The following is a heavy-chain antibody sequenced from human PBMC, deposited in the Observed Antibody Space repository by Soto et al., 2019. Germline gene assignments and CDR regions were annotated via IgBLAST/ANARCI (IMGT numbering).Heavy chain of an antibody. V-gene: IGHV1-18*01. CDR2: ISLYSDGT. J-gene: IGHJ5*02. CDR1: GYTFSNYG. CDR3: ARVVPGAEAWFGP. Sequence: QVPLVQSGGEVKRPGASVKVSCKTSGYTFSNYGITWVRQAPGQPLEWLGGISLYSDGTNYAQKFQGRVSMTTDTATTTAYMELRSLRSDDTAVYYCARVVPGAEAWFGPWGQGTLVTVSS. D-gene: IGHD2-2*01.